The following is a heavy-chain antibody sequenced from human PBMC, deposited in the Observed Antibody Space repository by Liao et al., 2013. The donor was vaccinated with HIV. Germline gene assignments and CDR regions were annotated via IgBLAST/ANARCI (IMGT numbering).Heavy chain of an antibody. J-gene: IGHJ4*02. Sequence: QLQLQESGPGLVKPSETLSLTCTVSGGSISSSSYYWGWIRQPPGKGLEWIGRIYTSGSTNYNPSLKSRVTISVDTSKNQFSLKLSSVTAADTAVYYCARAGGYYYDFDYWGQGTLVTVSS. V-gene: IGHV4-61*05. CDR3: ARAGGYYYDFDY. D-gene: IGHD3-22*01. CDR1: GGSISSSSYY. CDR2: IYTSGST.